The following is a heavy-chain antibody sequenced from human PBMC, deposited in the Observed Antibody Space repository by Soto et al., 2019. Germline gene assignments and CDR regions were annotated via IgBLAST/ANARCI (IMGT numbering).Heavy chain of an antibody. J-gene: IGHJ4*02. CDR2: IYYTGTT. CDR1: GGSMTNFY. V-gene: IGHV4-59*01. CDR3: ARALRADY. D-gene: IGHD4-17*01. Sequence: LSLTCTVSGGSMTNFYWTWIRQPPGKGLEWIGYIYYTGTTNYNPALKSRGTISVDTSKNQFSLKLSSVTAADTAVYYCARALRADYWGQGTLVTVSS.